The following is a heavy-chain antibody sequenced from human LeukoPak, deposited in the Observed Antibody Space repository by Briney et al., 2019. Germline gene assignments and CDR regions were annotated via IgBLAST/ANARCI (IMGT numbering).Heavy chain of an antibody. V-gene: IGHV3-11*01. D-gene: IGHD3-16*01. Sequence: GGSLRLSCAASGFTFSDYYMSWIRQAPGKGLEWVSYISSSGSTTYYADSVKGRFTISRDNSKNTLYLQMNSLRAEDTAVYYCAKVGNAGGYYFDYWGQGTLVTVSS. CDR1: GFTFSDYY. CDR3: AKVGNAGGYYFDY. J-gene: IGHJ4*02. CDR2: ISSSGSTT.